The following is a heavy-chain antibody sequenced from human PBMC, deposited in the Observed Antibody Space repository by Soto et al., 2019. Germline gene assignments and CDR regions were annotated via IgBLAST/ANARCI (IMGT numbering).Heavy chain of an antibody. CDR3: ARETYVLDYYYGMDV. CDR2: IWYDGSNK. Sequence: GGSLRLSCAASGFTFSSYGMHWVRQAPGKGLEWVAVIWYDGSNKYYADSVKGRFTTSRDNSKNTLYLQMNSLRAEDTAVYYCARETYVLDYYYGMDVWGQGTTVTVSS. V-gene: IGHV3-33*01. J-gene: IGHJ6*02. CDR1: GFTFSSYG. D-gene: IGHD3-16*01.